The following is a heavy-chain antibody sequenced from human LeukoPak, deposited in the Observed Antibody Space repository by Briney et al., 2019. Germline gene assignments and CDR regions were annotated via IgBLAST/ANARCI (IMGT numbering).Heavy chain of an antibody. D-gene: IGHD3-3*01. CDR2: INHSGST. CDR3: ARGALITIFGVVIMGAQGPYFDY. Sequence: PSETLSLTXAVYGGSFSGYYWSWIRQPPGKGLEWIGEINHSGSTNYNPSLKSRVTISVDTSKNQFSLKLSSVTAADTAVYYCARGALITIFGVVIMGAQGPYFDYWGQGTPVTVSS. V-gene: IGHV4-34*01. J-gene: IGHJ4*02. CDR1: GGSFSGYY.